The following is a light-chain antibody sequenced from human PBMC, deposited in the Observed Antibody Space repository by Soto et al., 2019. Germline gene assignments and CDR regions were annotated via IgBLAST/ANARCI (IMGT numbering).Light chain of an antibody. Sequence: EIVLTQSPGTLSLSPGERATLSCRASQSVSRNYLAWYQQKPGQAPRLLIYDASSRVTGIPDRFSGSASGADFPLTVNRLEPEDFAVYFCQQYGRTPLTFGGGTKVDI. V-gene: IGKV3-20*01. CDR2: DAS. J-gene: IGKJ4*01. CDR3: QQYGRTPLT. CDR1: QSVSRNY.